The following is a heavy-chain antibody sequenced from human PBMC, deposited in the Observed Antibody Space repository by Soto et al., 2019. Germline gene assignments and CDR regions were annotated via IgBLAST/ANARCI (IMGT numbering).Heavy chain of an antibody. J-gene: IGHJ4*02. CDR1: GFIFSSYA. Sequence: EVQLLESGGGLVQPGGSLRLSCAASGFIFSSYAMSWVRQAPGKGLEWVSAISGSGGSTYYADSVKGRFTISRDNSKNTLYLQMNSMRSEDTAVYYCATPAGANTPGPFDYWGQGTLVTVSS. D-gene: IGHD1-26*01. CDR2: ISGSGGST. CDR3: ATPAGANTPGPFDY. V-gene: IGHV3-23*01.